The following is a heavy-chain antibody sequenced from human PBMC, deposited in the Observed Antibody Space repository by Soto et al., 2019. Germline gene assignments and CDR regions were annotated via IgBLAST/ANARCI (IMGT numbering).Heavy chain of an antibody. CDR1: GYTFTSYG. D-gene: IGHD2-2*01. J-gene: IGHJ5*02. V-gene: IGHV1-18*04. CDR2: ISAYNGNT. Sequence: ASVNVSCKASGYTFTSYGISCVRQAPGQGLEWMGWISAYNGNTNYAQKLQGRVTMTTDTSTSTAYMELRSPRSDDTAVYYCARAPGAVVVPAAIPLDPWGQGTLVTVSS. CDR3: ARAPGAVVVPAAIPLDP.